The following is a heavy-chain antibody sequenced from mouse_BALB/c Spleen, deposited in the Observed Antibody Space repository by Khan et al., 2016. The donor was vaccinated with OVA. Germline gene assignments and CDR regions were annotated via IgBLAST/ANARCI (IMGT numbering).Heavy chain of an antibody. V-gene: IGHV1-26*01. J-gene: IGHJ3*01. CDR1: GYSFTGYY. Sequence: VQLQQSGPDLVKPGASVKISCKASGYSFTGYYMNWVKQSHGKSLECIGRVNPNTGNTNYNQKFKGKAIITVDTSSSTAYMELRRLTSEESAVSYCARVSDFFAYWGQGTLVTVSA. CDR3: ARVSDFFAY. CDR2: VNPNTGNT.